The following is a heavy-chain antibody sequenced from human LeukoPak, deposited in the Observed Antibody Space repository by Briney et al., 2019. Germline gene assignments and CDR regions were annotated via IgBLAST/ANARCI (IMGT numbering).Heavy chain of an antibody. Sequence: SVKVSCKASGGTFSSYAISWVRQAPGQGLEWMGGIIPIFGTANYAQKFQGRVTITADESTSTAYMELSSLRSEDTAVYYCAGLGYCSSTSCYDGGVYFDYWGQGTLVTVSS. V-gene: IGHV1-69*13. D-gene: IGHD2-2*01. CDR1: GGTFSSYA. CDR2: IIPIFGTA. J-gene: IGHJ4*02. CDR3: AGLGYCSSTSCYDGGVYFDY.